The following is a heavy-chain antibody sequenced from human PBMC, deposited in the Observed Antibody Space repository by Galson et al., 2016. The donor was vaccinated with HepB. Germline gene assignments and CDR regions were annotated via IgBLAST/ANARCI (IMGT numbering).Heavy chain of an antibody. D-gene: IGHD3-10*01. CDR3: ARNTSLVFGVSGQKWFDP. V-gene: IGHV4-39*01. Sequence: SETLSLTCTVSGGSIINRNDYWGWIRQPPGKGLEWIASINYSGSTFNNPSLKSPVTISVDTSKHQFSLKMRSVTAADPVFYYCARNTSLVFGVSGQKWFDPWGQGTLVTVSS. CDR2: INYSGST. CDR1: GGSIINRNDY. J-gene: IGHJ5*02.